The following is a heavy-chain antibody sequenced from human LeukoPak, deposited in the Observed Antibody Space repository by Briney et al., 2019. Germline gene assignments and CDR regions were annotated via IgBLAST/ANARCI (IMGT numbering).Heavy chain of an antibody. CDR3: ARDPESSAFDL. CDR2: ISRSGVI. Sequence: GGSLRLSCAASGFTFSDYYMSWIRQAPGKGLEWVSYISRSGVIHYADSVKGRFTISRDNARESLYLEINSLRADDTAVYYCARDPESSAFDLWGQGALVTVSS. CDR1: GFTFSDYY. D-gene: IGHD5/OR15-5a*01. V-gene: IGHV3-69-1*01. J-gene: IGHJ4*02.